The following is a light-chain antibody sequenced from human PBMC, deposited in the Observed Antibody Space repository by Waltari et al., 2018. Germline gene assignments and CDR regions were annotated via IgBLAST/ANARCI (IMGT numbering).Light chain of an antibody. CDR3: QQYNNWPPYT. V-gene: IGKV3-15*01. Sequence: EIVMTQSPATLSVSPGERATLSCRASQSVSSNLAWYQQKPGQDPRLLIYGPSTRATGIPARFRGIGSGTEFTLTISSLQSEDFAVYYCQQYNNWPPYTFGQGTKLEIK. J-gene: IGKJ2*01. CDR2: GPS. CDR1: QSVSSN.